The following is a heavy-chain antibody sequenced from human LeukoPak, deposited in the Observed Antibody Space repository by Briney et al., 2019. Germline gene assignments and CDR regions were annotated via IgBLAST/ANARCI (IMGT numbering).Heavy chain of an antibody. Sequence: AGGSLRLSCAASGFTFSSYGMHWVRQAPGKGLEWVAFIRYDGSNKYYADSVKGRFTISRDNSKNTLYLQMNSLRAEDTAVYYCAKDPSSSWYFPFDYWGQGTLVTVSS. D-gene: IGHD6-13*01. CDR3: AKDPSSSWYFPFDY. CDR2: IRYDGSNK. J-gene: IGHJ4*02. CDR1: GFTFSSYG. V-gene: IGHV3-30*02.